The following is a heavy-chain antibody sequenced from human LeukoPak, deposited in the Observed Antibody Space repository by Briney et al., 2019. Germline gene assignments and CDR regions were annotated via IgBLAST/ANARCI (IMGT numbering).Heavy chain of an antibody. D-gene: IGHD6-19*01. CDR3: ARDETYSSDWQSNHYYYYMDV. CDR2: IYTSGST. CDR1: GGSFSGYY. V-gene: IGHV4-4*08. Sequence: SETLSLTCAVYGGSFSGYYWSWIRQPPGKGLEWIGRIYTSGSTNYNPSLKSRVTISVDTSKNQFSLKLSSVTATDTAVYYCARDETYSSDWQSNHYYYYMDVWGKGTTVTVSS. J-gene: IGHJ6*03.